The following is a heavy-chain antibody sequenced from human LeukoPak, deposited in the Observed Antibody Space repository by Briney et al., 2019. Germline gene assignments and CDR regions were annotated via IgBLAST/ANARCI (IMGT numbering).Heavy chain of an antibody. CDR1: GYSISSGYC. D-gene: IGHD3-16*01. J-gene: IGHJ4*02. Sequence: SETLSLTCAVSGYSISSGYCWGWIRQPPGKGLEWIGCIYHSGNTYCNPSLKSRVTISVDTSKNQFSLKLSSVTAADTAVYYCARGGVRPDYWGQGTLVTVSS. V-gene: IGHV4-38-2*01. CDR2: IYHSGNT. CDR3: ARGGVRPDY.